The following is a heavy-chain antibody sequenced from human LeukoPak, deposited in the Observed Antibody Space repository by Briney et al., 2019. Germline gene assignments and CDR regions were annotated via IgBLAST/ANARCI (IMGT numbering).Heavy chain of an antibody. D-gene: IGHD6-19*01. CDR3: ARGEGSGWSTSSDY. Sequence: SETLSLTCAVYGGSFCVYYWSWIPQPPGKGLEWIGEINHSGSTNYNPSLKSRVTISVDTSKNQFSLKLSSVTAADTAVYYCARGEGSGWSTSSDYWGQGTLVTVSS. CDR2: INHSGST. CDR1: GGSFCVYY. V-gene: IGHV4-34*01. J-gene: IGHJ4*02.